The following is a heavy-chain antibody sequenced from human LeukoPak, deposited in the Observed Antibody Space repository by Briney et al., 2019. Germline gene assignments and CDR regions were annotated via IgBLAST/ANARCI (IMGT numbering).Heavy chain of an antibody. V-gene: IGHV5-51*01. CDR1: GYXFTSSW. CDR2: IYPGDSDT. CDR3: ARPRDNRYFDWLSFDY. D-gene: IGHD3-9*01. Sequence: GESLKISYKGSGYXFTSSWIGWVRQMPGKGLEWKGIIYPGDSDTRYSPSFQGQVTISADKSISTAYLQWSSLKASDTAIYYCARPRDNRYFDWLSFDYWGQGTLVTVSS. J-gene: IGHJ4*02.